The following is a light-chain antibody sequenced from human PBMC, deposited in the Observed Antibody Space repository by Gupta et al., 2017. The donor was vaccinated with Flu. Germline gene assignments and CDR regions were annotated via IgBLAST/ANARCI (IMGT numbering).Light chain of an antibody. CDR2: LAS. V-gene: IGKV2-28*01. CDR1: QSLLHINGYNY. CDR3: MQALQTPPT. Sequence: ETVMTQSPLALSVTPGAAASISCKSSQSLLHINGYNYLDWYLQKPGQPPQLLIYLASHRASGVPDRFSGSGSGTIFTLKISRVEAEDVGIYYCMQALQTPPTFGQGTKVEIK. J-gene: IGKJ1*01.